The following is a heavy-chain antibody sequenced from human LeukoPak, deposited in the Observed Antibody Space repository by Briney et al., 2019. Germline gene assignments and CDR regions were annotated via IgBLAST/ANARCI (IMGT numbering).Heavy chain of an antibody. D-gene: IGHD3-10*01. CDR3: ARVTYGSGTYGAFDY. J-gene: IGHJ4*02. CDR1: GFTFSNYG. V-gene: IGHV3-23*01. Sequence: GGSLRLSCAASGFTFSNYGMSWVRQAPGKGLEWVSGISGRGGSTYYADSVKGRFTISRDNSNNTLYLQMNSLRAEDTALYYCARVTYGSGTYGAFDYWGQGTLVTVSS. CDR2: ISGRGGST.